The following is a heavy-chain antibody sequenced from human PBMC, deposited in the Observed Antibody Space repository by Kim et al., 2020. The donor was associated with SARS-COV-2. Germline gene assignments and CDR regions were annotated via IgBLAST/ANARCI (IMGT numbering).Heavy chain of an antibody. J-gene: IGHJ6*02. CDR2: INHSGST. CDR1: GGSFSGYY. Sequence: SETLSLTCAVYGGSFSGYYWSWIRQPPGKGLEWIGEINHSGSTNYNPSLKSRVTISVDTSKNQFSLKLSSVTAADTAVYYCARANPIVVVPAAMGAGRYYGMDVWGQGTTVTVSS. CDR3: ARANPIVVVPAAMGAGRYYGMDV. D-gene: IGHD2-2*01. V-gene: IGHV4-34*01.